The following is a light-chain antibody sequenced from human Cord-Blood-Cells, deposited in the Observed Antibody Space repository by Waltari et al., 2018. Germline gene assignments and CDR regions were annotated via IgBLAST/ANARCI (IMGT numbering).Light chain of an antibody. J-gene: IGKJ2*01. CDR1: QSISSY. V-gene: IGKV1-39*01. CDR2: AAS. Sequence: DIQMTQSPSSLSASVGDRVTITCRASQSISSYLIWYQQKPGKAPKLLIYAASSLQSGVPSRFSGSGSWTDFTLTISSLQPEDFATYYCQQSYSTPYTFGQGTKLEIK. CDR3: QQSYSTPYT.